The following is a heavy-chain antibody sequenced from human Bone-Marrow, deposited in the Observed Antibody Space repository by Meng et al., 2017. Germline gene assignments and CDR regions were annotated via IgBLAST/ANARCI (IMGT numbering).Heavy chain of an antibody. D-gene: IGHD1-1*01. CDR3: ARGVISTGHTYWYFDL. Sequence: GGLVRSWGSLGISCAYSGLSVSTYSMNWVRQAPGKGLEWVSSISSSGSNMYYANSLKGQFTVSRDNAKNLLYLQMKSLRAEDTAVYYCARGVISTGHTYWYFDLWGPGTLVTVS. J-gene: IGHJ2*01. CDR1: GLSVSTYS. V-gene: IGHV3-21*01. CDR2: ISSSGSNM.